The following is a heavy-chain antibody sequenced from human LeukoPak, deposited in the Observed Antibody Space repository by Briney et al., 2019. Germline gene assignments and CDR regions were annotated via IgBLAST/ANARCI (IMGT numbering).Heavy chain of an antibody. Sequence: WGSLRLSCAASGCTFSSYEMNWVRQAPGKGLEWVSYISSSGSTIYYADSAKGRFPISRANAKNSLYLQMNSLRAEDTAVYYCALLDIVVVPAAISAFDIWGQGTMVTVSS. CDR2: ISSSGSTI. J-gene: IGHJ3*02. D-gene: IGHD2-2*01. CDR3: ALLDIVVVPAAISAFDI. CDR1: GCTFSSYE. V-gene: IGHV3-48*03.